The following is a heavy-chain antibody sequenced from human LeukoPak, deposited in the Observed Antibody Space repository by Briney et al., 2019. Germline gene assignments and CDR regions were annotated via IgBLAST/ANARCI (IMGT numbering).Heavy chain of an antibody. V-gene: IGHV3-30*18. J-gene: IGHJ4*02. CDR2: ISYDGSNK. D-gene: IGHD1-26*01. CDR3: AKDRQRFIVGASGGLAGFDY. Sequence: GRSLRLSCAASGFTFSSYGMHWVRQAPGKGLEWVALISYDGSNKYYVDSVKGRFTISRDNSKNTLYLQMNSLRAEDTAVYYCAKDRQRFIVGASGGLAGFDYWGLGTLVTVSS. CDR1: GFTFSSYG.